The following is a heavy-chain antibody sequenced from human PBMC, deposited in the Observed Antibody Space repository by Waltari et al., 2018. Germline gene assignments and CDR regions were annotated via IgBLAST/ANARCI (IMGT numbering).Heavy chain of an antibody. J-gene: IGHJ3*02. CDR2: VYSTAST. D-gene: IGHD3-16*02. V-gene: IGHV4-4*07. CDR3: ATASTDDRYAFDI. CDR1: GDSSIISY. Sequence: QVQLQESGPGLVKPSETLSLTCSVPGVSGDSSIISYWGVIRQPAGRGLEWIGLVYSTASTRSNPSLESRVTMSVDMSKKQFSLRLRSVTAADTAVYYCATASTDDRYAFDIWGQGTVVTVSS.